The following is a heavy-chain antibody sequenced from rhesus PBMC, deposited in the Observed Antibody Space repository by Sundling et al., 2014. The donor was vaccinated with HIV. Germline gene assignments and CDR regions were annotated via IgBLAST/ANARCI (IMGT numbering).Heavy chain of an antibody. V-gene: IGHV3-59*01. D-gene: IGHD2-33*01. CDR2: ISFTGSST. J-gene: IGHJ4*01. Sequence: EVQLVESGGGLAKPGGSLRLSCTVSGFTFSDYYMHWVRRAPGRGLEWVSGISFTGSSTFYADSVKGRFTISRDNAKKIVYLQMDSLRTEDTAVYYCARPTVGYWGQGVLVTVSS. CDR1: GFTFSDYY. CDR3: ARPTVGY.